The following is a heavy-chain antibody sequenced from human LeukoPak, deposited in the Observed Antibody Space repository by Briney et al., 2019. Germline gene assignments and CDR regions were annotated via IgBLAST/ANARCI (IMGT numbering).Heavy chain of an antibody. D-gene: IGHD4-11*01. J-gene: IGHJ4*02. CDR3: AREALNSNYVGSYFDY. CDR2: IYYSGST. Sequence: SETLSLTCTVSGGSISSYYWSWIRQPPGKGLEWIGYIYYSGSTNYNPSLKSRVTISVDTSKNQFSLKLSSVTTADTAVYYCAREALNSNYVGSYFDYWGQGTLVTVSS. V-gene: IGHV4-59*01. CDR1: GGSISSYY.